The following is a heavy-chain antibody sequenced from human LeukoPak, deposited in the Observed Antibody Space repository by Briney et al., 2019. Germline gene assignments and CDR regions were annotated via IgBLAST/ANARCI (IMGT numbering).Heavy chain of an antibody. V-gene: IGHV3-66*01. D-gene: IGHD6-6*01. J-gene: IGHJ5*02. CDR2: IYSGGST. CDR3: ARMGSSSVPPIP. Sequence: GGSLRLSCAASGFTVSSNYMSWVRQAPGKGLEWVSVIYSGGSTYYADSVKGRFTISRDNSKSTLYLQMNSLRAEDTAVYYCARMGSSSVPPIPWGQGTLVTVSS. CDR1: GFTVSSNY.